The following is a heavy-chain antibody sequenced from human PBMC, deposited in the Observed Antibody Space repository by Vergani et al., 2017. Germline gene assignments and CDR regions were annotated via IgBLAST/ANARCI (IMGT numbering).Heavy chain of an antibody. CDR1: GFTFSSYA. Sequence: QVQLVESGGGVVQPGRSLRLSCAASGFTFSSYAMHWVRQAPGKGLEWVAVISYDGSNKYYADSVKGRFTISRDNSKNTLYLQMNSLRAEDTAVYYCAGSDSNYVFYYYYMDVWGKGTTVTVSS. V-gene: IGHV3-30-3*01. CDR3: AGSDSNYVFYYYYMDV. CDR2: ISYDGSNK. D-gene: IGHD4-11*01. J-gene: IGHJ6*03.